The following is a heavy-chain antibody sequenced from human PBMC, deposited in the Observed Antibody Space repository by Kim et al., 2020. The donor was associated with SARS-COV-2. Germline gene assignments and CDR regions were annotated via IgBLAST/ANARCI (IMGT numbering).Heavy chain of an antibody. J-gene: IGHJ5*02. CDR3: ARHGAVTSFVFDP. D-gene: IGHD2-2*01. V-gene: IGHV4-39*01. Sequence: STPSLKSRVPISVDTSKNQFSLRLTSVTAADTAVYYCARHGAVTSFVFDPWGQGTLVTVSS.